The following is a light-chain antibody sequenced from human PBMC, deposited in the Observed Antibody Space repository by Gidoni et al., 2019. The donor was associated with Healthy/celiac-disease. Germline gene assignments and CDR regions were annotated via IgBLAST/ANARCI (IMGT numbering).Light chain of an antibody. CDR3: AAWDDSLSGVV. Sequence: HSVLTQPPSASVPPGQRVPISCSGSSSNIGSNYVYWYQQLPGTAPKLLIYRNNQRPSGVPDRFSGSKSGTSASLAISGLRSEDEADYYCAAWDDSLSGVVFGGGTKLTVL. CDR2: RNN. J-gene: IGLJ2*01. V-gene: IGLV1-47*01. CDR1: SSNIGSNY.